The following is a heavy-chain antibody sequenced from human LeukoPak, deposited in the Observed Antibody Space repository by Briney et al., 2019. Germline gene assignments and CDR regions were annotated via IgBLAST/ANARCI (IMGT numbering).Heavy chain of an antibody. CDR1: GFTFSSYW. V-gene: IGHV3-74*01. J-gene: IGHJ4*02. CDR3: AKATGTRADY. CDR2: INSDGSVT. Sequence: GGSLRLSCAASGFTFSSYWMHSVRQAPGKGLVWVSRINSDGSVTHYADSVKGRFTISRDNAKNTLYLQMNSLRAEDTAVYYCAKATGTRADYWGQGTLVTVSS. D-gene: IGHD6-13*01.